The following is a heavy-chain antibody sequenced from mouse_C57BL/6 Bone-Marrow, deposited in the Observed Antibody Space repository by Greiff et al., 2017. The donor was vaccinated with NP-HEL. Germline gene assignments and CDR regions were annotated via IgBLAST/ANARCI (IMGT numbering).Heavy chain of an antibody. D-gene: IGHD2-4*01. V-gene: IGHV3-1*01. Sequence: EVKLLQSGPGMVKPSQSLSLTCTVTGYSITSGYDWHWIRHFPGNKLEWMGYISYSGSTNYNPSLKSRISITHDTSKNHFFLKLNSVTTEDTATYYCARGLDDFMDYWGQGTSVTVSS. CDR1: GYSITSGYD. CDR3: ARGLDDFMDY. J-gene: IGHJ4*01. CDR2: ISYSGST.